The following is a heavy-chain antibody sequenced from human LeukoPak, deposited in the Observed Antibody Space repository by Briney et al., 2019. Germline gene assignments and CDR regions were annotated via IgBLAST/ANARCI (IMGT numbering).Heavy chain of an antibody. D-gene: IGHD2-15*01. CDR1: GFTFSNYW. V-gene: IGHV3-74*01. CDR2: INSDGSST. J-gene: IGHJ3*02. Sequence: GGSLRLSCAASGFTFSNYWMHWVRQARGKGLVWVSLINSDGSSTNYADSVKGRFTIYRDNAKNTLYLQMNSLRAEDTAVYYCARDYCDAFDIWGQGTMVTVSS. CDR3: ARDYCDAFDI.